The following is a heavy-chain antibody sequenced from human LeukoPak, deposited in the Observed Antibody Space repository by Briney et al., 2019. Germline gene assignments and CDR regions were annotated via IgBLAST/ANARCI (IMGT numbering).Heavy chain of an antibody. D-gene: IGHD4-23*01. Sequence: GASVKVSCKASGFTFTSSAMQWVRQARGQRLEWIGWIVVGSGNTNYAQKFQERVTFTRDMSTSTAYMELSSLRSEDTAVYYCAATTTVVTGGVYYGMDVWGQGTTVTVFS. CDR1: GFTFTSSA. J-gene: IGHJ6*02. CDR2: IVVGSGNT. V-gene: IGHV1-58*02. CDR3: AATTTVVTGGVYYGMDV.